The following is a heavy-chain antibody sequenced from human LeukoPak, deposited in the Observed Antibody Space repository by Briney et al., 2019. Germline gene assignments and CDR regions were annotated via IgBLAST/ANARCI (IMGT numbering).Heavy chain of an antibody. J-gene: IGHJ4*02. CDR3: ARHPTRGDVYDHLDY. V-gene: IGHV4-39*01. D-gene: IGHD5/OR15-5a*01. CDR1: GGSISSGNYH. CDR2: MFYSGRI. Sequence: SETLSLTCTVSGGSISSGNYHWAWMRQPPGKGPEWIGSMFYSGRIYYNPSLKSRVTMSVDTSKNHFSLKVTSVTAADTAVYYCARHPTRGDVYDHLDYWGQGTLVTVSS.